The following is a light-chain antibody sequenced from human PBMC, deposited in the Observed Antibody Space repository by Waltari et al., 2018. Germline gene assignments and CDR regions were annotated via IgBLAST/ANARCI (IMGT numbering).Light chain of an antibody. CDR2: GAS. V-gene: IGKV3-20*01. Sequence: EIVLTQSPGTLSLSPGESATLSCRTSQSVTRALAWYQQKPGEAPRLLIYGASNRATGIPDRFSGSESGTDFSLTISSLEPEDFAVYYCQHYLRLPVTFGQGTKVEVK. CDR1: QSVTRA. J-gene: IGKJ1*01. CDR3: QHYLRLPVT.